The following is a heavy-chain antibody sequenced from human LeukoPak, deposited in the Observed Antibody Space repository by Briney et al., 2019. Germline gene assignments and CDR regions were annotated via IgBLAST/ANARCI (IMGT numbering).Heavy chain of an antibody. CDR1: GFTFSSYG. CDR3: AKDRGSGYLDY. J-gene: IGHJ4*02. V-gene: IGHV3-30*18. Sequence: PGRSLRLSCAASGFTFSSYGMHWVRQAPGKGLEWVAVTSSDGSNKYYADSVKGRFTISRDNSKNTLYLQVNSLRAEDTAVYYCAKDRGSGYLDYWGQGTLVTVSS. CDR2: TSSDGSNK. D-gene: IGHD6-19*01.